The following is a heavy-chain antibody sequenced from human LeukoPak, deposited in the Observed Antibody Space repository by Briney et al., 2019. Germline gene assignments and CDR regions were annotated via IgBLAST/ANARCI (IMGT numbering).Heavy chain of an antibody. CDR2: IIPIFGTA. J-gene: IGHJ4*02. D-gene: IGHD3-10*01. Sequence: GASVKVSCKCSGCTFSSYAISWVRQAPGQELEWMGGIIPIFGTANYAQKFHGRVTITADESTSTAYMELSSLRSEDTAEYYCAKSYGSGSYSLDYWGQGTLVTVSS. V-gene: IGHV1-69*01. CDR3: AKSYGSGSYSLDY. CDR1: GCTFSSYA.